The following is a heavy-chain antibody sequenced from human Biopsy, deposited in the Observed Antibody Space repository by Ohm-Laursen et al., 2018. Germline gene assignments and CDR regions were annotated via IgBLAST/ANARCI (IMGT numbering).Heavy chain of an antibody. J-gene: IGHJ5*01. Sequence: SLRLSCSASGVTLSGYSMNWVRQAPGKGLEWVSSISASSSYIYYADSVKGRFTVSKENGKNSLYLQMNSLRAADTAIYYCATELLPPGVGGPWLDSWGQGTPVTVSS. D-gene: IGHD3-16*01. CDR1: GVTLSGYS. V-gene: IGHV3-21*06. CDR3: ATELLPPGVGGPWLDS. CDR2: ISASSSYI.